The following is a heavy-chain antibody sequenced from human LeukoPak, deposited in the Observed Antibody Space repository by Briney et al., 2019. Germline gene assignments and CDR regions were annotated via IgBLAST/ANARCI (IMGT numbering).Heavy chain of an antibody. J-gene: IGHJ5*02. CDR3: ARDRRLTTGWFDP. V-gene: IGHV4-31*03. CDR1: GGSISSGGYY. CDR2: IYYSGST. Sequence: PSQTLSLTCTVSGGSISSGGYYWSWIRQHPGKGLEWIGYIYYSGSTHYNPSLKSRVTISVDTSKNQFSLKLSSVTAADTAVYYCARDRRLTTGWFDPWGQGTLVTVSS. D-gene: IGHD4/OR15-4a*01.